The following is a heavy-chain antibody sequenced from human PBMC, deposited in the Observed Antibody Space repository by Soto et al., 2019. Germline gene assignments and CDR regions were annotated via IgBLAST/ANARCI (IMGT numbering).Heavy chain of an antibody. CDR3: ARGGSGGRYPLNWFDP. Sequence: QVQLVQSGAEVKKPGSSVKVSWKASGGTFSSYAISWVRQAPGQGLEWMGGIIPIFGTANYAQKFQGRVTITADESTSTAYMELSSLRSEDTAVYYCARGGSGGRYPLNWFDPWGQGTLVTVSS. CDR2: IIPIFGTA. J-gene: IGHJ5*02. CDR1: GGTFSSYA. V-gene: IGHV1-69*01. D-gene: IGHD2-15*01.